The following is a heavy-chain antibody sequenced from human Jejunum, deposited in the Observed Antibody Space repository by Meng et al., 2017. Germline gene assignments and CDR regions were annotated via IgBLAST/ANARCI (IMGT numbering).Heavy chain of an antibody. CDR1: EFTFSDYW. J-gene: IGHJ4*02. D-gene: IGHD5-24*01. V-gene: IGHV3-7*01. Sequence: WGSLRLSCVISEFTFSDYWMGWVRQAPGKGLEWVANINHDGSVWYADSVRGRFTISRDVAKKSLYVEAKSLRVEDTGVYYCARGLTKEMSTMMGVYFDFWGQGTLVTVSS. CDR2: INHDGSV. CDR3: ARGLTKEMSTMMGVYFDF.